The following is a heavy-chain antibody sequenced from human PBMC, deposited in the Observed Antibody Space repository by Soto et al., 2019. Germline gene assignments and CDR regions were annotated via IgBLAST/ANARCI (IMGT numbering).Heavy chain of an antibody. D-gene: IGHD3-9*01. CDR3: VLGGLETGYYRDMDY. CDR1: GYTFKNYG. V-gene: IGHV1-18*04. CDR2: ISAYNGDT. J-gene: IGHJ4*02. Sequence: QDQLVQYGAEVKKPGASEKVSCKASGYTFKNYGINWVRQAPGRGLEWVSWISAYNGDTSYAQHLQGRVTVTTETVTNTAYMELRSLRPDDTAVYFCVLGGLETGYYRDMDYWGQGTLVSVSS.